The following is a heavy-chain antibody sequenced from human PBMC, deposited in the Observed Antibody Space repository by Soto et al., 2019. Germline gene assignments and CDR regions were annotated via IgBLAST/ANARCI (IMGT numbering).Heavy chain of an antibody. J-gene: IGHJ5*02. CDR3: ARRPTATAS. CDR1: GFTFSTYA. V-gene: IGHV3-23*01. D-gene: IGHD1-1*01. Sequence: EAQMLESGGGSVQPGGSPRLSCAASGFTFSTYAVAWVRQSPGKGLEWVSSISKSGGDTWYADSVKGRFTISRDNSKNTLYLQMNSLRAEDTAVYYCARRPTATASWGQGTLVTVSS. CDR2: ISKSGGDT.